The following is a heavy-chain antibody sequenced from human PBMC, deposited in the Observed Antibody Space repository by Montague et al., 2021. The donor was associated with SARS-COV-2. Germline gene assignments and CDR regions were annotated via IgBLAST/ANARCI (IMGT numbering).Heavy chain of an antibody. Sequence: SLRLSCAASGFTFSTYTMHWVRQAPGQGLEWVSSITPSGIYIYYADSVKGRFTISRDNSKNSLYLQMNSLRAEDTAVYYCTRDAFTMIIDAFNIWGQGTKVTVSS. J-gene: IGHJ3*02. CDR3: TRDAFTMIIDAFNI. CDR1: GFTFSTYT. CDR2: ITPSGIYI. V-gene: IGHV3-21*01. D-gene: IGHD3-22*01.